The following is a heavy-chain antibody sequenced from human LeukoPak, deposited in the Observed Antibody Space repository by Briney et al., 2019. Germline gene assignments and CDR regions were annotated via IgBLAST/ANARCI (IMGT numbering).Heavy chain of an antibody. CDR3: RCQPRDTDGSDY. Sequence: GGSLRLSCAASGFTFSSYSMNWVRQAPGEGLEWVSSISSSSSYIYYADSVKGRFTISRDNAKNSLYLQMNSLKSEDTAMYYCRCQPRDTDGSDYWGQGTLVTVSS. CDR1: GFTFSSYS. D-gene: IGHD1-14*01. V-gene: IGHV3-21*03. CDR2: ISSSSSYI. J-gene: IGHJ4*02.